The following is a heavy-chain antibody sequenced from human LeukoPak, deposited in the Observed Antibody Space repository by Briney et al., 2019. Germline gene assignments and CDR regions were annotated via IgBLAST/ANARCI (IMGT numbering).Heavy chain of an antibody. CDR2: IIPIFGTA. CDR3: ASRLYCSNTRCRNFPFAY. CDR1: GGTFSSYA. V-gene: IGHV1-69*13. J-gene: IGHJ4*02. D-gene: IGHD2-2*01. Sequence: GASVKVSCKGAGGTFSSYAINWVRQAPGQGLEWMGGIIPIFGTANYAQKFQDRVTITADESTSTAYMELSSLRSEDTAIYYCASRLYCSNTRCRNFPFAYWGQGTLVTVSS.